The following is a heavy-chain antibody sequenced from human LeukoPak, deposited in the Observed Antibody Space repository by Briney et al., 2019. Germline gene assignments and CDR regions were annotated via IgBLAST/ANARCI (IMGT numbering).Heavy chain of an antibody. CDR2: IGGGGVDT. J-gene: IGHJ3*02. CDR3: AKDMAQRNGVSDPFDI. CDR1: GFTFSDFA. V-gene: IGHV3-23*01. D-gene: IGHD2-8*01. Sequence: GGSLRLSCVASGFTFSDFAMNWVRQAPGKGLEWVSHIGGGGVDTYYADSVKGRFTISRDNPKSTLYLQLTSLRADDAAVYFCAKDMAQRNGVSDPFDIWGQGTMVTVSS.